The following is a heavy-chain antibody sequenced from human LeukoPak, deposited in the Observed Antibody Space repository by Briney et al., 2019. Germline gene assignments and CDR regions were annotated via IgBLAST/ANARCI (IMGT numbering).Heavy chain of an antibody. CDR1: GFTFSNAW. CDR3: TTDRPHSAPYYYYMDV. CDR2: IKSKTDGGTT. V-gene: IGHV3-15*01. D-gene: IGHD3-10*01. J-gene: IGHJ6*03. Sequence: PGGSLRLSCAASGFTFSNAWMSWVRQAPGKGLEWVGRIKSKTDGGTTDYAAPVKGRFTISRDDSKNTLYLQMNSLKTEDTAVYYCTTDRPHSAPYYYYMDVWGKGTTVTVSS.